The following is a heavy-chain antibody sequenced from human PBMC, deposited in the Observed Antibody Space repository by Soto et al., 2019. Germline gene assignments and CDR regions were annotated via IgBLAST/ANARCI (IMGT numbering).Heavy chain of an antibody. CDR2: ISYDGSNK. J-gene: IGHJ4*02. CDR1: GFTFSSYA. D-gene: IGHD3-3*01. CDR3: ARDGVWSGQIDY. Sequence: GGSLRLSCAASGFTFSSYAMHWVRQAPGKGLEWVAVISYDGSNKYYADSVKGRFTIPRDNSKNTLYLQMNSLRAEDTAVYYCARDGVWSGQIDYWGQGTLVTVSS. V-gene: IGHV3-30-3*01.